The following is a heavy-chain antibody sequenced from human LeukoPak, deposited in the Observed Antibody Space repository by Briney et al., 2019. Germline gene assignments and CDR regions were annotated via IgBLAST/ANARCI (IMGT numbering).Heavy chain of an antibody. D-gene: IGHD1-26*01. CDR3: ARRSAESGSYYIDY. Sequence: GGSLRLSCAASGFTFSSYSMHWGRQSPGKGLEYVSAFRGRGGITYYANSVKGRFTTSRDNSENTLYLKMGSLRAEEMAVYYCARRSAESGSYYIDYWGQGTLVTVSS. V-gene: IGHV3-64*01. J-gene: IGHJ4*02. CDR1: GFTFSSYS. CDR2: FRGRGGIT.